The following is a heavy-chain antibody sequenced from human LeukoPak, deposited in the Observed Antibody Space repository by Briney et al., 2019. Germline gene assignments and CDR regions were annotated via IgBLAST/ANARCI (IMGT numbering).Heavy chain of an antibody. Sequence: GGSLRLSCAASGFTFSSYSMNWVRQAPGKGLEWAASIKEDGSEKYYVDSMKGRFTISRDNARNSLYLQMNSLRAEDTAVYYCAREPIIDNWGQGTLVTVSS. CDR2: IKEDGSEK. J-gene: IGHJ4*02. D-gene: IGHD2/OR15-2a*01. V-gene: IGHV3-7*01. CDR3: AREPIIDN. CDR1: GFTFSSYS.